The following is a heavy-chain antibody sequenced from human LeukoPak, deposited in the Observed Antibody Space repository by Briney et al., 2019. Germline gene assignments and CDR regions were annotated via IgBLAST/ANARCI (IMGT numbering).Heavy chain of an antibody. CDR2: INWNGGST. Sequence: PGGSLRLSCAASGFTFDDYGMSWVRQAPGKGLEWVSGINWNGGSTGYADSVKGRFTISRDNAKNSLYLQMNSLRAEGTALYYCARQYDFWSGYPTSGYYMDVWGKGTTVTVSS. V-gene: IGHV3-20*04. J-gene: IGHJ6*03. CDR3: ARQYDFWSGYPTSGYYMDV. CDR1: GFTFDDYG. D-gene: IGHD3-3*01.